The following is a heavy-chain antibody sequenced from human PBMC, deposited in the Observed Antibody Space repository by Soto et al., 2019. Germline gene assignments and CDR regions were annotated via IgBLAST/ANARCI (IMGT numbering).Heavy chain of an antibody. D-gene: IGHD6-19*01. J-gene: IGHJ4*02. CDR1: GYSFTSYW. CDR2: IYPGDSDT. CDR3: ARLFDTSGWYDY. Sequence: PGESLKISCKGSGYSFTSYWSGWVRQMPGKGLERMGIIYPGDSDTRYSPSFQGQVTISADRSITTTYLQWSSLKASATAIYYCARLFDTSGWYDYWGQGTLVTVSS. V-gene: IGHV5-51*01.